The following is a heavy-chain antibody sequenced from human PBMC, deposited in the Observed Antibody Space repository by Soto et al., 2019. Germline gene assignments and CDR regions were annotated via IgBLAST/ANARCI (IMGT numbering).Heavy chain of an antibody. Sequence: GGSLRLSCAASGFTVSSNYMSWVHQAPGKGLEWVSVIYSGGSTYYADSVKGRFTISRDNSKNTLYLQMNSLRAEDTAVYYCARDYLPRISIFGVEDAFDIWGQGTMVTVSS. D-gene: IGHD3-3*01. CDR1: GFTVSSNY. CDR2: IYSGGST. J-gene: IGHJ3*02. V-gene: IGHV3-53*01. CDR3: ARDYLPRISIFGVEDAFDI.